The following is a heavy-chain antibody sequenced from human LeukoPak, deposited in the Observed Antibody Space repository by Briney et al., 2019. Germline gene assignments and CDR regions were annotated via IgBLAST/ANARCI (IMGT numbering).Heavy chain of an antibody. D-gene: IGHD3-22*01. V-gene: IGHV1-18*01. J-gene: IGHJ4*02. CDR3: ARDSNYYDSSGYDY. CDR1: SYNFTSYG. CDR2: LSSYSGNT. Sequence: ASVKISCKAASYNFTSYGVTWVRQAPGQGLEWMGWLSSYSGNTNYAQKLQGRVTMTTDTSTSTAYMELKSLTSDDTAVYYCARDSNYYDSSGYDYWGQGTLVTVSS.